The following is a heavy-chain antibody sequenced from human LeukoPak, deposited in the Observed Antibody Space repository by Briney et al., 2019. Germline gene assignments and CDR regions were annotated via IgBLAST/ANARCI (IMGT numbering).Heavy chain of an antibody. Sequence: PGGSLRLSCVASGFTFSSFAINWVRQAPGKGLEWVSGISGSGYTTYYADSVRGRFSISRDNSRNTLSLQMSSLRAEDTAVYYCAKARSLTCGGDCYQTDYWGQGTLVIVSS. J-gene: IGHJ4*02. CDR3: AKARSLTCGGDCYQTDY. V-gene: IGHV3-23*01. CDR2: ISGSGYTT. D-gene: IGHD2-21*02. CDR1: GFTFSSFA.